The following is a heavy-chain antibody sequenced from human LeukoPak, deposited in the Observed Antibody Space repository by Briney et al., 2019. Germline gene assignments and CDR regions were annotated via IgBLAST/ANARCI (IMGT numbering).Heavy chain of an antibody. CDR1: GFTVSSNY. Sequence: GGSLRLSCAASGFTVSSNYMSWVRQAPGKGLEWVSVIYSGGSTYYADSVKGRFTISRDNSKNTLYLQMNSLRAEDTAVYYCARDTGYRSSSGYWGQGTLVTVSS. CDR2: IYSGGST. V-gene: IGHV3-66*01. D-gene: IGHD6-13*01. J-gene: IGHJ4*02. CDR3: ARDTGYRSSSGY.